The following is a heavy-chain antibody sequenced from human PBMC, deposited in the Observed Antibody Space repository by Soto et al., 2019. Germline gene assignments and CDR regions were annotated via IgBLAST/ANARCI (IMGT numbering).Heavy chain of an antibody. CDR1: GFIFSDLG. V-gene: IGHV3-30*03. CDR3: ASPREGQWLVFDH. J-gene: IGHJ4*02. CDR2: ISKDGSDT. Sequence: AGSLRLSCVDSGFIFSDLGMHWVRQSPGEGLAWVASISKDGSDTYYAESVKGRFTISRDDSKSTVFLQMNTLKVDDTAAYFCASPREGQWLVFDHWGQRTLVTVTS. D-gene: IGHD6-19*01.